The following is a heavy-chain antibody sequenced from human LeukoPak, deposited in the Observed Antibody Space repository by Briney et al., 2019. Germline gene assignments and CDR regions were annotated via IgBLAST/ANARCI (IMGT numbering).Heavy chain of an antibody. V-gene: IGHV4-34*01. CDR2: INHSGST. CDR1: GGSFSGYY. D-gene: IGHD3-10*01. Sequence: SETLSLTCAVNGGSFSGYYWSWVRQPPGKGLEWIGEINHSGSTNYNPSLKSRGTISVDTSKNQFSLKMSSVTHADQAVYYCARGRFRLLWFGEGYWFDPWGQGTLVTVSS. J-gene: IGHJ5*02. CDR3: ARGRFRLLWFGEGYWFDP.